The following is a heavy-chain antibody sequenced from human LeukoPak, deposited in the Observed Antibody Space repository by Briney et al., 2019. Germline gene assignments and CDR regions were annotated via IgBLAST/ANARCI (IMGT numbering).Heavy chain of an antibody. J-gene: IGHJ3*01. V-gene: IGHV4-38-2*01. D-gene: IGHD3-22*01. CDR1: GYSISGGYY. CDR3: VRMGVSYYYDSSTYYPVAFDV. CDR2: IFHTGSI. Sequence: SETLSLTCGVSGYSISGGYYWGWIRQSPGKGLEWIATIFHTGSIYHNPSLKSRVILSVDTSKNQFSLILTSVTAADTAVYYCVRMGVSYYYDSSTYYPVAFDVWGQGTMVTVS.